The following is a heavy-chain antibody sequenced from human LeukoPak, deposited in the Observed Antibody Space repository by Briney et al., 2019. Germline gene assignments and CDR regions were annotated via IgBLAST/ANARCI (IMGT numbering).Heavy chain of an antibody. Sequence: SETLSLTCTVSGGSISSYYWSWIRQPAGKGPEWIGRIYTSGSTNYNPSLKSRVTMSVDTSKNQISLKLSSVTAADTAVYYCARGPGYCSSTSCYAWEYYYYMDVWGKGTTVTISS. CDR1: GGSISSYY. V-gene: IGHV4-4*07. D-gene: IGHD2-2*01. J-gene: IGHJ6*03. CDR3: ARGPGYCSSTSCYAWEYYYYMDV. CDR2: IYTSGST.